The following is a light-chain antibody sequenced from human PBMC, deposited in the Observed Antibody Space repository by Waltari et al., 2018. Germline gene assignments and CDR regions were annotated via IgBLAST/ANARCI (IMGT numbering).Light chain of an antibody. CDR2: QDK. J-gene: IGLJ1*01. V-gene: IGLV3-1*01. Sequence: SYELTQPPSVSVSPGQTATITCSGDNSWDKSSCWDQKKPGQSPVLVIDQDKELTSGIPERFSGSKAGNTATLTISGAQALDEADYYCQAWDNTTPVFGTGTKVTVL. CDR3: QAWDNTTPV. CDR1: NSWDKS.